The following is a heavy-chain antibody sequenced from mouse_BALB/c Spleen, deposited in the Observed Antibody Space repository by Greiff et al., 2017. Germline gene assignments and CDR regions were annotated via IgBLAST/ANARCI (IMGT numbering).Heavy chain of an antibody. J-gene: IGHJ3*01. D-gene: IGHD2-10*02. CDR1: GFTFSSYG. CDR2: ISSGGSYT. Sequence: EVKVVESGGDLVKPGGSLKLSCAASGFTFSSYGMSWVRQTPDKRLEWVATISSGGSYTYYPDSVKGRFTISRDNAKNTLYLQMSSLKSEDTAMYYCARQYGNYEVAYWGHGLWSLSLQ. V-gene: IGHV5-6*01. CDR3: ARQYGNYEVAY.